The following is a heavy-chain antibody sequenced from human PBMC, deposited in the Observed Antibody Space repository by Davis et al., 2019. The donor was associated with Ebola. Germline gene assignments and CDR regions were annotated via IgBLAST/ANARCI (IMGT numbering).Heavy chain of an antibody. D-gene: IGHD1-26*01. V-gene: IGHV1-3*01. Sequence: ASVKVSCKASGYTFTSYAIHWVRQAPGQRLEWMGWINAGNGNTNYSQKFQGRVTITRDTSASTAYMELSSLRSEETAVYYCARDHGVGATFYWYWDLWGRGTLVTVSS. J-gene: IGHJ2*01. CDR2: INAGNGNT. CDR1: GYTFTSYA. CDR3: ARDHGVGATFYWYWDL.